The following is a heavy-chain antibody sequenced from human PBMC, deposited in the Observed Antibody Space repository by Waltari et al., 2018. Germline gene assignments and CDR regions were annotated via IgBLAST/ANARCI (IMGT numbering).Heavy chain of an antibody. Sequence: QLQLQESGPGLVKPSETLSLTYTVSGGSISSGGFYWGWIRQSPGTGLEWIGSIYYNGITDYNPVLKSRVTISGDTSKNQFSLRLSSVTAADTAVYYCVRHWKKSGYRFDPWGQGILVTVSS. J-gene: IGHJ5*02. V-gene: IGHV4-39*01. CDR2: IYYNGIT. CDR3: VRHWKKSGYRFDP. CDR1: GGSISSGGFY. D-gene: IGHD5-12*01.